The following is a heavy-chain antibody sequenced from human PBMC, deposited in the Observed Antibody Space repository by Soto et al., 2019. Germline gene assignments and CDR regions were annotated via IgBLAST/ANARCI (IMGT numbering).Heavy chain of an antibody. Sequence: GGSLRLSCAASGFTFSSYSMNWVRQAPGKGLEWVSCISSSSSTIYYADSVKGRFTISRDNAKNSLYLQMNSLRAEDTAVYYCARAPRESPAAMPKTPNWFDPWGQGTLVTVSS. CDR2: ISSSSSTI. J-gene: IGHJ5*02. CDR3: ARAPRESPAAMPKTPNWFDP. V-gene: IGHV3-48*01. D-gene: IGHD2-2*01. CDR1: GFTFSSYS.